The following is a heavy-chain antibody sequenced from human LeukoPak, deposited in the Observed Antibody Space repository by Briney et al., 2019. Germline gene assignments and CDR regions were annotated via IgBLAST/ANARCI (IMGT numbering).Heavy chain of an antibody. V-gene: IGHV4-34*01. CDR2: FSHSGFP. CDR1: GGSFSGYS. D-gene: IGHD4-11*01. J-gene: IGHJ4*02. Sequence: SETLSLTCAIYGGSFSGYSWTWIRQPPGKGLEWIGEFSHSGFPVYNPSLGGRVTISIDASKNQFSLKLNSVTAADTAVYYCARRVRSADYRLDYWGQGTLVTVSS. CDR3: ARRVRSADYRLDY.